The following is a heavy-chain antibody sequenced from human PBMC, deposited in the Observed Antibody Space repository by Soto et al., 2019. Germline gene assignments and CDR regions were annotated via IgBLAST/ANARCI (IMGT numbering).Heavy chain of an antibody. V-gene: IGHV4-61*03. CDR2: IYYSGST. CDR1: GGSVSSGNYY. CDR3: ARVGPWVPYYYDSSPYTFENWFDP. J-gene: IGHJ5*02. D-gene: IGHD3-22*01. Sequence: PSETLSLTCTVSGGSVSSGNYYWSWIRQPPGKGLEWIAYIYYSGSTYYNPSLNSRVTLSIDMTNNHASLILNSVTAADTAVYYCARVGPWVPYYYDSSPYTFENWFDPWGQGNLVTVSS.